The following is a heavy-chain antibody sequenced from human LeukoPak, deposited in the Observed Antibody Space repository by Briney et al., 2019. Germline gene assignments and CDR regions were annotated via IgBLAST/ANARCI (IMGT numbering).Heavy chain of an antibody. CDR1: VYSFSDYT. D-gene: IGHD3-10*01. Sequence: AASVKVSCKTSVYSFSDYTIHWVRQAPGQGLDWMGWINPGSNAANYAQRFEGRVSLTRDTSISTADMVLTSLTSDDTGVYYCARSRELLDFDTWGQGTLFSVSS. J-gene: IGHJ4*02. CDR2: INPGSNAA. CDR3: ARSRELLDFDT. V-gene: IGHV1-2*02.